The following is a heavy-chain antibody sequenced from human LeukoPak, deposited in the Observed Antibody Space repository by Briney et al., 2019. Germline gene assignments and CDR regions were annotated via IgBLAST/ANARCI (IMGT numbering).Heavy chain of an antibody. CDR1: GFTFSSYS. D-gene: IGHD2-15*01. V-gene: IGHV3-21*01. J-gene: IGHJ3*02. Sequence: GGSLRLSCAASGFTFSSYSMNWVRQAPGKGLEWVSSISSSSSYIYYADSVKGRFTISRDNAKNSLYLQMNSLRAEDTAVFYCARDIAVGDSLDIWGQGTMVTVSS. CDR3: ARDIAVGDSLDI. CDR2: ISSSSSYI.